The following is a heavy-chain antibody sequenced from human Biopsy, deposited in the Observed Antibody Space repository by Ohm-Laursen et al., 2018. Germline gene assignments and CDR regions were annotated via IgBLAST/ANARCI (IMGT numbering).Heavy chain of an antibody. CDR2: IYNSGST. Sequence: SDTLSLTCTVSGGSMSSYYWTWIRQPPEKGLEWIGYIYNSGSTNYNPSLKSRVTISVAVDTSKSQFSLRLSSVTAADTAMYYCARGEAGVYDALDIWGQGTMVIVSS. CDR3: ARGEAGVYDALDI. J-gene: IGHJ3*02. CDR1: GGSMSSYY. V-gene: IGHV4-59*07. D-gene: IGHD3-10*01.